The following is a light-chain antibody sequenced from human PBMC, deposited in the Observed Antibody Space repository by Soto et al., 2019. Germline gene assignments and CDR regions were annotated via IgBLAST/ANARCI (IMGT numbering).Light chain of an antibody. V-gene: IGLV2-14*01. CDR1: SNDVGSYNY. CDR3: KSYTTSNTYV. J-gene: IGLJ1*01. Sequence: QSVLTQPASVSGSPGQSIAISCTGTSNDVGSYNYVSWYQQHPGKAPKLMIYDVTNRPSGVSDRFSGSKSGNTASLTISGPQAEDEADYYCKSYTTSNTYVFGSGTKVTVL. CDR2: DVT.